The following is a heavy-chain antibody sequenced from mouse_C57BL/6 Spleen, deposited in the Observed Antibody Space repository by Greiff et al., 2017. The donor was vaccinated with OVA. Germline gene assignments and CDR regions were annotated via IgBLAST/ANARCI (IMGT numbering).Heavy chain of an antibody. J-gene: IGHJ2*01. V-gene: IGHV5-4*01. CDR3: VRDDWPYYCDY. Sequence: EVKLMESGGGLVKPGGSLKLSCAASGFTFSSYAMSWVRQTPEKRLEWVATISDGGSYTYYPDNVKGRFTISRDNAKNNLYLQMSHLKSEDTAMDYCVRDDWPYYCDYWGQGTTLTVSS. CDR2: ISDGGSYT. CDR1: GFTFSSYA. D-gene: IGHD2-13*01.